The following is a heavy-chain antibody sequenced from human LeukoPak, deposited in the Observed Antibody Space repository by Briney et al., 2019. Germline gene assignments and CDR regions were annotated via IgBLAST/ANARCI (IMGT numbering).Heavy chain of an antibody. CDR3: ARVGEHDAFDI. Sequence: PGGSLRLSCAASGFTFSSYWMSWVRQAPGKGPEWVANIKQDGSEKYYVDSVKGRFTISRDNAKNSLYLQMNSPRAEDTAVCYCARVGEHDAFDIWGQGTMVTVSS. J-gene: IGHJ3*02. V-gene: IGHV3-7*01. CDR2: IKQDGSEK. CDR1: GFTFSSYW. D-gene: IGHD2-21*01.